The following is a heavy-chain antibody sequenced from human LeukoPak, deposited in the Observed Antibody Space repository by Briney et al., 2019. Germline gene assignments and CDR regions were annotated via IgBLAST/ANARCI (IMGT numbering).Heavy chain of an antibody. J-gene: IGHJ4*02. CDR2: ISYDGSNK. Sequence: GRSLRLSCAASGFTFSSYGMHWVRQAPGKGLEWVAVISYDGSNKYYADSVKGRFTISRDNSKNTLYLQMNSLRAEDTAVYYCAKDPVLGLGSSYFDYWGQGTLVTVSS. CDR3: AKDPVLGLGSSYFDY. D-gene: IGHD6-13*01. V-gene: IGHV3-30*18. CDR1: GFTFSSYG.